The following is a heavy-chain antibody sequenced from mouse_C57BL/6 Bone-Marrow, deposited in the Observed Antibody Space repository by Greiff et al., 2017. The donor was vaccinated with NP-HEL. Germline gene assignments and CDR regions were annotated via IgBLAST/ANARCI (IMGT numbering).Heavy chain of an antibody. CDR1: GFTFSSYG. CDR2: ISSGGSYT. J-gene: IGHJ4*01. CDR3: ARHFLDY. Sequence: EVQLQESGGDLVKPGGSLKLSCAASGFTFSSYGMSWVRQTPDKRLEWVATISSGGSYTYYPDSVKGRFTISRDNAKNTLYLQMSSLKSEDTAMYYCARHFLDYWGQGTSVTVSS. V-gene: IGHV5-6*01.